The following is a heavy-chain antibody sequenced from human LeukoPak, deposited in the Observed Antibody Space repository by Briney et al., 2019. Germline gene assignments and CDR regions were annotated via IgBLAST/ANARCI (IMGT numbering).Heavy chain of an antibody. CDR3: ARGGYAVDP. Sequence: GGSLRLSCAASGFTFSSYSMNWVRQAPGKELEWVSYIHSSGRTIYYADSVEGRFTISRDNAKNSLYLQMNSLRAEDTAVYYCARGGYAVDPWGQGTLVTVSS. J-gene: IGHJ5*02. CDR1: GFTFSSYS. CDR2: IHSSGRTI. V-gene: IGHV3-48*01. D-gene: IGHD3-22*01.